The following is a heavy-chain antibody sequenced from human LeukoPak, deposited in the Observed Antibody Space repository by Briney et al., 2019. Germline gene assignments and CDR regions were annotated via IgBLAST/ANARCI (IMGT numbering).Heavy chain of an antibody. CDR1: GFTFDDYA. J-gene: IGHJ4*02. V-gene: IGHV3-9*01. Sequence: PGRSLRLSCVASGFTFDDYAMHWVRQAPGKGPEWVSSITWNSGSIGYADSVKGRFTISRDNAKNSLYLQMNSLRPEDTALFYCARDSRRQKLEYYFNFWGQGTLVNVSS. CDR2: ITWNSGSI. CDR3: ARDSRRQKLEYYFNF.